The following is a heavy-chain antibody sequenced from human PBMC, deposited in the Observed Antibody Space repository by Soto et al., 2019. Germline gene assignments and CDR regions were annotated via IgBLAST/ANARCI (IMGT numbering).Heavy chain of an antibody. D-gene: IGHD3-22*01. J-gene: IGHJ4*02. V-gene: IGHV3-48*02. CDR2: IISSSSTI. CDR3: AIDYYDSSGHSGFLDY. CDR1: GFTFSSYS. Sequence: PGGSLRLCCAASGFTFSSYSMNWVRQAPGKGLEWVSYIISSSSTIYYADSVKGRFTISRDNAKNSLYLQMNSLRDEDTAVYYCAIDYYDSSGHSGFLDYWCQGILVTVSS.